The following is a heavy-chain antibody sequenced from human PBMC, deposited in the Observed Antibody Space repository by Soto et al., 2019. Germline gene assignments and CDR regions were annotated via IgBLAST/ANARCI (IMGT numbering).Heavy chain of an antibody. Sequence: QVQLVQSGAEVRKPGSSVKVSCTASGDTFNFYTISWVRQAPGQGLEWMGRVIPMLRMSNYAQKFQGRVTISADNSTSTGYMALSSLRSDDTAVYYCATNYGSGSTHFDYWGQGTLVTVSS. CDR3: ATNYGSGSTHFDY. D-gene: IGHD3-10*01. CDR1: GDTFNFYT. CDR2: VIPMLRMS. J-gene: IGHJ4*02. V-gene: IGHV1-69*02.